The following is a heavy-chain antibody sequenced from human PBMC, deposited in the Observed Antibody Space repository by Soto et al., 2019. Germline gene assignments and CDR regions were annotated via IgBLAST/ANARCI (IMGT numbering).Heavy chain of an antibody. Sequence: SQTLSLTCAISGDSVSNTRATWNWIRQSPSRGLEWLGRTYYRSKWSYDYAVSVTSRIIIKPDTSKNQFSLQLNSVTPDDTAIYYCVRSGDNYNLLDYWGQGTPVTVSS. J-gene: IGHJ4*02. D-gene: IGHD1-1*01. V-gene: IGHV6-1*01. CDR3: VRSGDNYNLLDY. CDR1: GDSVSNTRAT. CDR2: TYYRSKWSY.